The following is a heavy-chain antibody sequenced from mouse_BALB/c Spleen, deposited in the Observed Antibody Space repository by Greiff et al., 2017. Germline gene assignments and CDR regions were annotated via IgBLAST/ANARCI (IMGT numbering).Heavy chain of an antibody. J-gene: IGHJ2*01. D-gene: IGHD4-1*01. V-gene: IGHV3-2*02. CDR3: ARELFFDY. CDR2: ISYSGST. CDR1: GYSITSDYA. Sequence: DVKLVESGPGLVKPSQSLSLTCTVTGYSITSDYAWNWIRQFPGNKLEWMGYISYSGSTSYNPSLKSRISITRDTSKNQFFLQLNSVTTEDTATYYCARELFFDYWGQGTTLTVSS.